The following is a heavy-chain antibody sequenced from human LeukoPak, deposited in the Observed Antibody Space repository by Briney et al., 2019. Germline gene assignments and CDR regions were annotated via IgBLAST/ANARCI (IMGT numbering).Heavy chain of an antibody. V-gene: IGHV3-13*01. Sequence: PGGSLRPSCAASGFTFSSYDMHWVRQATGKGLEWVSAIGTAGDTYYPGSVKGRFTISRENAKNSLYLQMNSLRAGDTAVYYCARMGAVATSYYYYGMDVWGQGTTVTVSS. J-gene: IGHJ6*02. D-gene: IGHD6-19*01. CDR3: ARMGAVATSYYYYGMDV. CDR2: IGTAGDT. CDR1: GFTFSSYD.